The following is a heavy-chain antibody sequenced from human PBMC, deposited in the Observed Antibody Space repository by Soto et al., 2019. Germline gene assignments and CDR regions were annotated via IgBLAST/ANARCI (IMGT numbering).Heavy chain of an antibody. Sequence: EVQLVESGGGLVQPGGSLRLSCAASGFTFSSYEMNWVRQAPGKGLEWVSYISSSGSTIYYADSVKGRFTISRDNAKNSLYLQMNSLRAEDTAVYYCAAFDIWYYFDYWGQGTLVTVSS. CDR3: AAFDIWYYFDY. D-gene: IGHD3-3*02. CDR1: GFTFSSYE. V-gene: IGHV3-48*03. J-gene: IGHJ4*02. CDR2: ISSSGSTI.